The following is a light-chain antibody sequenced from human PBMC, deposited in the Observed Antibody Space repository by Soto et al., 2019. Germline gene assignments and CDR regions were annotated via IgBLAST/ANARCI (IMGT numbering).Light chain of an antibody. CDR2: DAS. J-gene: IGKJ1*01. CDR1: QSVSSSY. V-gene: IGKV3D-20*02. Sequence: EIVLTQSPGTLSLSPGERATLSCRASQSVSSSYLAWYQQKPGQAPRLLIYDASNRATGIPARFSGSGSGTDFTLTISSLQSEDFAVYFCQQHHHWPWTFGQGTKVDIK. CDR3: QQHHHWPWT.